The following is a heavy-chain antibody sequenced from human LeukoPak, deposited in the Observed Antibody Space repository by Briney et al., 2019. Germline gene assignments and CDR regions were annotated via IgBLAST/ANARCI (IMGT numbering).Heavy chain of an antibody. CDR1: GFIFSSYW. J-gene: IGHJ4*02. CDR3: ARAAGQWELTVDY. V-gene: IGHV3-74*01. CDR2: ISTDGSST. Sequence: GGSLRLSCAASGFIFSSYWMHWFRQGPGKGLVWVARISTDGSSTSYADSVKGRFTISRDNAKNTLYLQMNSLRAEDTAVYYCARAAGQWELTVDYWGQGTLVTVSS. D-gene: IGHD1-26*01.